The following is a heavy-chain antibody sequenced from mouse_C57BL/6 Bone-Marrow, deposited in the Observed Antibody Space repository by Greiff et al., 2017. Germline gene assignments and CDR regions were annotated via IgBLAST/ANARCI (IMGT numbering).Heavy chain of an antibody. CDR1: GFSLTSYG. CDR3: AEHDPLSTVVAPDAMDY. V-gene: IGHV2-6*03. CDR2: IWSDGST. D-gene: IGHD1-1*01. Sequence: QVQLQESGPGLVAPSQSLSITCTVSGFSLTSYGVHWVRQPPGKGLEWLVVIWSDGSTTYNSALKSRLSISKDKSKSQVFLKMNSLQTDDTAMYYCAEHDPLSTVVAPDAMDYWGQGTSVTVSS. J-gene: IGHJ4*01.